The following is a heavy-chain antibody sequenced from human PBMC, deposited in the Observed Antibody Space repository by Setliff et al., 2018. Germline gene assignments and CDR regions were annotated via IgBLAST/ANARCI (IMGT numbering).Heavy chain of an antibody. D-gene: IGHD4-4*01. CDR3: AKDWSDYSSWSYFDY. CDR1: GYTFTYFG. V-gene: IGHV1-18*01. J-gene: IGHJ4*02. Sequence: ASVKVSCKASGYTFTYFGVSWLRLAPGQGLEWMGWISGHNGKTIIEPKFQGRVALTTDTGSDTAYMELRNLRSDDAAIYYCAKDWSDYSSWSYFDYWGQGTLVTVSS. CDR2: ISGHNGKT.